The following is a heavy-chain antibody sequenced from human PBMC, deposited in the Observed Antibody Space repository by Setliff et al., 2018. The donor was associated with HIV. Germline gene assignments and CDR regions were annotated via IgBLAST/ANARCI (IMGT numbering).Heavy chain of an antibody. CDR1: DDSISSYY. J-gene: IGHJ3*01. D-gene: IGHD7-27*01. V-gene: IGHV4-59*01. CDR2: IYYTGTT. CDR3: AREGLQHTGDDAFDV. Sequence: PSETLSLTCTVSDDSISSYYWSWIRQPPGKGLEWIGYIYYTGTTKYNPSLKSRVTISIDTSKNQFSLKLTSVTAADTAVYYCAREGLQHTGDDAFDVWGQGTMVTVSS.